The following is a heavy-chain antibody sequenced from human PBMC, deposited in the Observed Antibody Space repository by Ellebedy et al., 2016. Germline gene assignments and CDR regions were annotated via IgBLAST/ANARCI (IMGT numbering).Heavy chain of an antibody. CDR2: TYYRSKWFH. CDR3: ARDQALGELDY. J-gene: IGHJ4*02. D-gene: IGHD3-10*01. CDR1: GDSVSSDTVA. V-gene: IGHV6-1*01. Sequence: SQTLSLTCGISGDSVSSDTVAWNWIRQSPSRGLEWLGRTYYRSKWFHDYAVSVQSRISITADTSKNQFTLQLISVSPEDTAVYYCARDQALGELDYWGQGTLLTVSS.